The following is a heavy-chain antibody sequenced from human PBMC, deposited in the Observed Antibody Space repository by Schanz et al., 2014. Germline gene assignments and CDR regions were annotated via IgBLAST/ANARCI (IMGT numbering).Heavy chain of an antibody. Sequence: EVQLVQSGGGLVQPGGSLRLSCAASGFTFSSHWMHWVRQDPGKGLVWVARINSVGSNTDYADSVTGRFTISRDNAKNTVYLQMNSLRPGDTAVYYCAKGRFGELSAFDIWGQGTMVTVSS. CDR2: INSVGSNT. D-gene: IGHD3-10*01. J-gene: IGHJ3*02. V-gene: IGHV3-74*01. CDR3: AKGRFGELSAFDI. CDR1: GFTFSSHW.